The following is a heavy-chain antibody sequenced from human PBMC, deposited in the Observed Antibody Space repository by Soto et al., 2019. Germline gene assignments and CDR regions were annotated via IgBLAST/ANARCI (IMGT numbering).Heavy chain of an antibody. Sequence: QVQLQESGPGLVKPSQTLSLTCTVSGGSISSGGYYWSWIRQHPGKGLEWIGYIYYSGSTYYNPSRKSPVTISVDTSKNQFSLKLSSVTAADTAVYYCAASCVGCGGFNYYGMDVWGQGTTVTVSS. D-gene: IGHD2-21*01. CDR3: AASCVGCGGFNYYGMDV. J-gene: IGHJ6*02. CDR1: GGSISSGGYY. V-gene: IGHV4-31*01. CDR2: IYYSGST.